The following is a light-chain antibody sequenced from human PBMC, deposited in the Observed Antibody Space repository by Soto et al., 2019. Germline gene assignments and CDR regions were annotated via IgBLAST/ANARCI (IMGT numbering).Light chain of an antibody. CDR2: KAS. V-gene: IGKV1-5*03. CDR3: QQYNSDPYT. J-gene: IGKJ2*01. CDR1: QSISSW. Sequence: DIQMTQSPSTLSASVGDRVTITCRASQSISSWLAWYQQNPGKAPKVLIYKASSLESGVPSRFSGSGSGTEFTLTISRLQPDDFATYYCQQYNSDPYTFGQGTKLEIK.